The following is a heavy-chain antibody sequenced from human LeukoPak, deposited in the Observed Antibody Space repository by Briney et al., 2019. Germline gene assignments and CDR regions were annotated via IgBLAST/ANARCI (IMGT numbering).Heavy chain of an antibody. J-gene: IGHJ4*02. CDR2: ISGSGGST. CDR3: AKVNIAATDSGTYYFDH. Sequence: SWVRQPPGKGLEWVSAISGSGGSTYYADSVKGRFTISRDNSKNTPYLQMNSLRAEDTAVYYCAKVNIAATDSGTYYFDHWGQGTLVTVSS. D-gene: IGHD6-13*01. V-gene: IGHV3-23*01.